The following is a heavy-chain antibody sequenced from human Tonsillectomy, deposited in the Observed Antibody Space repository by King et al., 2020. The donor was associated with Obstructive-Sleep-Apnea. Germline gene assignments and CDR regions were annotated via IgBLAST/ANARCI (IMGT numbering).Heavy chain of an antibody. V-gene: IGHV1-2*02. CDR3: ELAATDENLFLIRDY. CDR2: INPNSGGT. CDR1: GYTFTGYY. J-gene: IGHJ4*02. D-gene: IGHD2-15*01. Sequence: VQLVESGAEVKKPGASVKVSCKASGYTFTGYYMHWVRQAPGQGLEWMGWINPNSGGTNYAQKFQGRVTMTRDTSISTAYMELGRLRSDDTAVYYCELAATDENLFLIRDYWGQGTLVTVSS.